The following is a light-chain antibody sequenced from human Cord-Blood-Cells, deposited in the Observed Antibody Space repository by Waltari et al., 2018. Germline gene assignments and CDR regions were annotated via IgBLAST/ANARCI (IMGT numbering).Light chain of an antibody. CDR3: QRTDSDL. CDR2: SAC. J-gene: IGKJ5*01. CDR1: QGISSY. V-gene: IGKV1-27*01. Sequence: DIQLTQSPSSLSASVGDRVTITCRVGQGISSYLNWYRQKPGKVPKLLIYSACNLQSGVPSRFSGSGSGTDFTLTISSLQPEEGETYYGQRTDSDLFGHGTRLEIK.